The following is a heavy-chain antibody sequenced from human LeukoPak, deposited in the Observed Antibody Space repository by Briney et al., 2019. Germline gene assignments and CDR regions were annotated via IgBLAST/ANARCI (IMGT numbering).Heavy chain of an antibody. V-gene: IGHV4-34*01. CDR1: GGSFSGYY. Sequence: SETLSLTCAVYGGSFSGYYWSWIRRPPGKGLEWIGEINHSGSTNYNPSLKSRVTISVDTSKNQFSLKLSSVTAADTAVYYCARLSVTDGFDYWGQGTLVTVSS. CDR2: INHSGST. CDR3: ARLSVTDGFDY. D-gene: IGHD4-17*01. J-gene: IGHJ4*02.